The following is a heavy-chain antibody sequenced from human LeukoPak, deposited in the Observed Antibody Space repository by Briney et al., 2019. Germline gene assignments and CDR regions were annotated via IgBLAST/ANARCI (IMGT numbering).Heavy chain of an antibody. Sequence: ASVKVSCKASGYTFTSYYMHWVRQAPGQGLERMGIINPSGGSTSYAQKFQGRVTMTRDTSTSTVYMELSSLRSEDTAVYYCARVPDYYDSSGYPGYWGQGTLVTVSS. CDR2: INPSGGST. J-gene: IGHJ4*02. CDR3: ARVPDYYDSSGYPGY. V-gene: IGHV1-46*01. D-gene: IGHD3-22*01. CDR1: GYTFTSYY.